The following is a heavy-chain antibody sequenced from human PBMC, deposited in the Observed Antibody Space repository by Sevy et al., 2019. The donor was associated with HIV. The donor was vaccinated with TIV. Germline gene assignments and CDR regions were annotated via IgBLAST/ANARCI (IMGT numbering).Heavy chain of an antibody. CDR1: VFTFNIYG. J-gene: IGHJ3*02. CDR3: ASETTYYDASGPVPGDI. V-gene: IGHV3-30*02. D-gene: IGHD3-16*01. CDR2: MRKDGINT. Sequence: GGSLRLSCAASVFTFNIYGMQWVRQAPGKGLEWVAFMRKDGINTYYADSVKGRFTISRDNSKNTLYLQMNSLRTEDTALYYCASETTYYDASGPVPGDIWGQRTMVTVSS.